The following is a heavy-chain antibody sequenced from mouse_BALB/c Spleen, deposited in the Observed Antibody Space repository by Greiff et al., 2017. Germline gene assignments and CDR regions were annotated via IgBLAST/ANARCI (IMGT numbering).Heavy chain of an antibody. J-gene: IGHJ3*01. CDR3: TRGHYDYSWFAY. CDR1: GYTFTDYE. V-gene: IGHV1-15*01. Sequence: VQLQQSGAELVRPGASVTLSCKASGYTFTDYEMHWVKQTPVHGLEWIGAIDPETGGTAYNQKFKGKATLTADKSSSTAYMELRSLTSEDSAVYYCTRGHYDYSWFAYWGQGTLVTVSA. D-gene: IGHD2-4*01. CDR2: IDPETGGT.